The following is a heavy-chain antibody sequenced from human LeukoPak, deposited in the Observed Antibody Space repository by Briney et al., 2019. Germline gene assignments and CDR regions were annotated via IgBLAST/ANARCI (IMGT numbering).Heavy chain of an antibody. CDR3: AREYCSGGSCYSSY. J-gene: IGHJ4*02. Sequence: ASVKVSCKASGYTFTGYYMHWVRQAPGQGLEWMGWINPNSGGTNYAQKFQGRVTMTRDTSISTVYMELSRLRSDDTAVYYCAREYCSGGSCYSSYWGQGTLVTVSS. V-gene: IGHV1-2*02. CDR1: GYTFTGYY. CDR2: INPNSGGT. D-gene: IGHD2-15*01.